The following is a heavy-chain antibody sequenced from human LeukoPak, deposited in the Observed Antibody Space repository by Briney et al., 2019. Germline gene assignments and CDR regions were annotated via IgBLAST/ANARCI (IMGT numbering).Heavy chain of an antibody. CDR2: INHSGST. V-gene: IGHV4-34*01. CDR3: ARRADILTGPVYMDV. D-gene: IGHD3-9*01. CDR1: GGSFSGYY. J-gene: IGHJ6*03. Sequence: PSETLSLTCAVYGGSFSGYYWSWIRQPPGKGLEWIGEINHSGSTNYNPSLKSRVTISVDTSKNQFSLKLSSVTAADTAVYYCARRADILTGPVYMDVWGKGTTVTVSS.